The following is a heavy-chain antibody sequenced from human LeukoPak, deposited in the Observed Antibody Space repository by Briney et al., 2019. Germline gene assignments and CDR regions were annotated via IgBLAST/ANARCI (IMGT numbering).Heavy chain of an antibody. CDR3: ARDTGHGDYAIFDY. CDR1: GFTFSSYE. J-gene: IGHJ4*02. Sequence: PGGSLRLSCAASGFTFSSYEMNWVRQAPGKGLEWVSYISSSGSTIYYADSVKGRFTISRDNAKNSLYLQMNSLRAEDTAVYYCARDTGHGDYAIFDYWGQGTLVTVSS. V-gene: IGHV3-48*03. D-gene: IGHD4-17*01. CDR2: ISSSGSTI.